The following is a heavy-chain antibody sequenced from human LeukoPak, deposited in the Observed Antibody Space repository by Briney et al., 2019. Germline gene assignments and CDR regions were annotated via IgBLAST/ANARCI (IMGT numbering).Heavy chain of an antibody. CDR2: IIPILGIA. V-gene: IGHV1-69*04. CDR1: GNTFIGYY. J-gene: IGHJ3*02. CDR3: ARGHPEGVGAFDI. D-gene: IGHD3-10*01. Sequence: EASVKVSCKASGNTFIGYYIHWVRQAPGQGLEWMGRIIPILGIANYAQKFQGRVTITADKSTSTAYMELSSLRSEDTAVYYCARGHPEGVGAFDIWGQGTMVTVSS.